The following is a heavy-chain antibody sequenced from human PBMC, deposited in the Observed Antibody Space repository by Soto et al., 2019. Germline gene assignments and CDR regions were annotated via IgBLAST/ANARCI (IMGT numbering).Heavy chain of an antibody. Sequence: GESLKISCKGSGYSFTSYWIGWVRQMPGKGLEWMVIINPGDSDTRYNPSFQGQVTISVDKSISTANLQWSSLKASDTAMYYCARQNNGGLFDYWGQGTQVTVSS. D-gene: IGHD1-1*01. J-gene: IGHJ4*02. CDR3: ARQNNGGLFDY. CDR2: INPGDSDT. V-gene: IGHV5-51*01. CDR1: GYSFTSYW.